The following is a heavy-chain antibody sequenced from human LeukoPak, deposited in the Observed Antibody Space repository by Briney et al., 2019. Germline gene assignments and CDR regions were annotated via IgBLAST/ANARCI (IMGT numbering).Heavy chain of an antibody. CDR3: AKGRSVVVITTYLDY. CDR2: IWYDGSNK. CDR1: GFTFSSYG. V-gene: IGHV3-33*06. Sequence: GRSLRLSCAASGFTFSSYGMHCVRQAPGKGLEWVAVIWYDGSNKYYADSVKGRFTISRDNSKNTLYLQMNSLRAEDTAVYYCAKGRSVVVITTYLDYWGQGTLVTVSS. D-gene: IGHD3-22*01. J-gene: IGHJ4*02.